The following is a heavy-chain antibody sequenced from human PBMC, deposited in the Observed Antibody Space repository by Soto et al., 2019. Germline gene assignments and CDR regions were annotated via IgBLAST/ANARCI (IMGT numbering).Heavy chain of an antibody. CDR3: ARVRYSYGYDFDY. V-gene: IGHV4-59*01. CDR2: IYYSGST. Sequence: QVQLQESGPGLVKPSETLSLTCTVSGGSISSYYWSWIRQPPGKGLEWIGYIYYSGSTNYNPSLKSRITISVDTSKHQFSLKLSSVPAADTAVYYCARVRYSYGYDFDYWGQGTLVTVSS. J-gene: IGHJ4*02. D-gene: IGHD5-18*01. CDR1: GGSISSYY.